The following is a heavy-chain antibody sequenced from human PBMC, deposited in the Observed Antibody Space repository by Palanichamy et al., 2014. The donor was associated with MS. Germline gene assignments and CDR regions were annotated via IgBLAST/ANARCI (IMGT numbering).Heavy chain of an antibody. J-gene: IGHJ4*02. Sequence: QLQLQESGPGLVKPSETLSLTCTVSGGSISSSSYYWGWIRQPPGKGLEWIGTVYYSGSTYYNPSLKSRVTISVDTSKNQFSLRLSSVTAADTAVYYCTSVYDSSIFQDYWGQGTLVTVSS. D-gene: IGHD3-22*01. CDR2: VYYSGST. V-gene: IGHV4-39*01. CDR1: GGSISSSSYY. CDR3: TSVYDSSIFQDY.